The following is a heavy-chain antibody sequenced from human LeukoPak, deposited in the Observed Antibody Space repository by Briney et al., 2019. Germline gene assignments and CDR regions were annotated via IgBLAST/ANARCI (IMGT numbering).Heavy chain of an antibody. CDR2: ISYDGGNK. V-gene: IGHV3-30*04. Sequence: GGSLRLSCAASGFTFTDYAMHWVRQAPGKGLEWVAVISYDGGNKYYADSVKGRFTISRDNSKNTLYLQMNSLTTEDTAVYYCARVRGSSGSYLDYRGQGTLGTVSP. J-gene: IGHJ4*02. CDR3: ARVRGSSGSYLDY. D-gene: IGHD3-10*01. CDR1: GFTFTDYA.